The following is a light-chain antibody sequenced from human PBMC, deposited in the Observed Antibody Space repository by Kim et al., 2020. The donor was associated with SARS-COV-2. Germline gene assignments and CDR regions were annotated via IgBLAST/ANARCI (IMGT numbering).Light chain of an antibody. CDR2: WAS. V-gene: IGKV4-1*01. CDR3: QQYYSTPYS. Sequence: RATINCKSSQTVLYNSNNKNYLAWYQQKPGQAPKLLIYWASTRESGVPDRFSGSGSETDFTLTISSLQAEDVAVYYCQQYYSTPYSFGQGTKLEI. J-gene: IGKJ2*03. CDR1: QTVLYNSNNKNY.